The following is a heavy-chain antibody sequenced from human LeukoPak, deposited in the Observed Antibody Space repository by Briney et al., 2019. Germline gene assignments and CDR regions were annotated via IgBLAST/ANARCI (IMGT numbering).Heavy chain of an antibody. J-gene: IGHJ4*02. V-gene: IGHV1-2*02. D-gene: IGHD1-7*01. CDR2: INCNSGGA. Sequence: ASVKVSCKASGYTFNGYHIHWVRQAPRQGLEWMGWINCNSGGAYYAEKFQGRVTMTRDTSISTAYMELSRLRSDDTALYYCARDKDWNSLGYWGQGTLVTVSS. CDR3: ARDKDWNSLGY. CDR1: GYTFNGYH.